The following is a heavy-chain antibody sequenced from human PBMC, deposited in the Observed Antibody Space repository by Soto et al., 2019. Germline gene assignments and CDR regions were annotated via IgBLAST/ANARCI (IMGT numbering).Heavy chain of an antibody. CDR3: ARGRVAAGVDYYYYGMDV. V-gene: IGHV4-59*01. CDR1: GGSISSYY. CDR2: IYYSGST. J-gene: IGHJ6*02. Sequence: SETLSLTCTVSGGSISSYYWSWIRPPPGKGLEWIGYIYYSGSTNYNPSLKSRVTISVDTSKNQFSLKLSSVTAADTAVYYCARGRVAAGVDYYYYGMDVWGQGTTVTVSS. D-gene: IGHD6-13*01.